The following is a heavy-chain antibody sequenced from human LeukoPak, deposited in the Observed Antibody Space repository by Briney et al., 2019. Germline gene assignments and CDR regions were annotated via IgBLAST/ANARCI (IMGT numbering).Heavy chain of an antibody. D-gene: IGHD6-13*01. Sequence: SETLSLTCTVSGGSISSSSYYWGWIRQPPGKGLEWIGSIYYSGSTYYNPSLKSRVTISVDTSKNQFSLKLSSVTAADTAVYYCARGDSSSWSYNPFDSWGQGTLVTVSS. J-gene: IGHJ4*02. CDR2: IYYSGST. V-gene: IGHV4-39*01. CDR3: ARGDSSSWSYNPFDS. CDR1: GGSISSSSYY.